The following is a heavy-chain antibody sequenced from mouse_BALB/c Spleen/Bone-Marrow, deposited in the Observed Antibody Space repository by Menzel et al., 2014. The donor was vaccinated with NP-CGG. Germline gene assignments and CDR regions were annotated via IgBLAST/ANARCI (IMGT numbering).Heavy chain of an antibody. CDR1: GFTFSDYY. CDR2: ISDGGSYT. V-gene: IGHV5-4*02. D-gene: IGHD1-2*01. CDR3: ARVVTTATLYWYFDV. Sequence: EVKVVESGGGLVKPGGSLKLSCAASGFTFSDYYMYWVRQTPEKRLEWVATISDGGSYTYYPDSVKGRFTISRDNAKNNLYLQMSSLKSEDTAMYYCARVVTTATLYWYFDVWGAETTVTVSS. J-gene: IGHJ1*01.